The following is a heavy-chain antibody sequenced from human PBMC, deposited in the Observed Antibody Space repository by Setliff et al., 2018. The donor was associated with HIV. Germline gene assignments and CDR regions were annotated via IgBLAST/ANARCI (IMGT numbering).Heavy chain of an antibody. CDR3: ARGGTSSNWFGP. CDR2: IYYSGNT. D-gene: IGHD2-2*01. CDR1: NDSINYQY. V-gene: IGHV4-59*11. J-gene: IGHJ5*02. Sequence: SETLSLTCTVSNDSINYQYWAWIRQPPGKGLEWIGSIYYSGNTNYNPSLKSRVTISLDTSKNQFSLKLTSVTAADTAVYYCARGGTSSNWFGPWGQGTLVTVSS.